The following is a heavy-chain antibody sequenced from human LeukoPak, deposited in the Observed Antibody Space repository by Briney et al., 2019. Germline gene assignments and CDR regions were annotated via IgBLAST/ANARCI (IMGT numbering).Heavy chain of an antibody. Sequence: ASVKVSCKASGYTFTSYGISWVRQAPGQGLEWMGWISAYNGNTNYAQKLQGRVTMTTDTSTSTAYMELRSLRSDDTAVYYCARELAAAGTGYYYYCGMDVWGQGTTVTVSS. CDR1: GYTFTSYG. CDR2: ISAYNGNT. V-gene: IGHV1-18*01. CDR3: ARELAAAGTGYYYYCGMDV. D-gene: IGHD6-13*01. J-gene: IGHJ6*02.